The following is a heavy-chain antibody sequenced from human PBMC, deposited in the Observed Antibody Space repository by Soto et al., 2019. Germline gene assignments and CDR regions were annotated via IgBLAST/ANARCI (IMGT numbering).Heavy chain of an antibody. V-gene: IGHV4-39*01. D-gene: IGHD2-15*01. CDR1: GGSISSSSYY. CDR2: IYYSGST. Sequence: SETLSLTCTVSGGSISSSSYYWGWIRQPPGKGLEWIGSIYYSGSTYYNPSLKSRVTISVDTSKNQFSLKLSSVTAADTAVYYCARNRSEDGSRSGRYFDYWGQGHLVTVSP. CDR3: ARNRSEDGSRSGRYFDY. J-gene: IGHJ4*02.